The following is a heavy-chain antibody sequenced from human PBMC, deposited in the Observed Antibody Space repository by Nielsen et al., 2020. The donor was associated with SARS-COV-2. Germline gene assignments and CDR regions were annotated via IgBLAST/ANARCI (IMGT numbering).Heavy chain of an antibody. CDR1: GFTFSNSA. CDR2: ISGSGGST. Sequence: GGSLRLSCAASGFTFSNSAMSWVRQAPGKGLEWVSGISGSGGSTYYADSVKGRLTVSRDNSKNSLFLQMNSLTVDDTAIYYCATRGMAWGQGTRVTVSS. V-gene: IGHV3-23*01. CDR3: ATRGMA. D-gene: IGHD2-8*01. J-gene: IGHJ5*02.